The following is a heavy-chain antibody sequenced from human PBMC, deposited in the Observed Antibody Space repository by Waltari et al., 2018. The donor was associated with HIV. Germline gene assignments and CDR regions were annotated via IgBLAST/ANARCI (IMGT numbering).Heavy chain of an antibody. CDR3: ARGPSLRAFRGNLYFNSSLDV. D-gene: IGHD1-1*01. J-gene: IGHJ6*02. CDR2: IDQSGAS. CDR1: GGSFTGFS. V-gene: IGHV4-34*02. Sequence: QVQLQQWGAGQVKPSETLSLTCLLSGGSFTGFSWTWVRHSPGKGLEWIGEIDQSGASRFNPSLKRRITISMDTSRSHFALKLSPVSPADTAVYYCARGPSLRAFRGNLYFNSSLDVWGQGTTVTVSS.